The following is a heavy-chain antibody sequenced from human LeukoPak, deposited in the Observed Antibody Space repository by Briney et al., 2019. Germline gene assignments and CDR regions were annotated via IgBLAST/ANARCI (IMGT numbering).Heavy chain of an antibody. Sequence: GGSLILSCAASVFTFSTYPMKWVPQTPGKGLEWVSGIGGSGGTTYYADSVKGRFTISRDISKNILYLQMNSLRAEDTAVYYCAKVGGSYLLDYWGQGTLVTVSS. CDR1: VFTFSTYP. J-gene: IGHJ4*02. D-gene: IGHD1-26*01. V-gene: IGHV3-23*01. CDR2: IGGSGGTT. CDR3: AKVGGSYLLDY.